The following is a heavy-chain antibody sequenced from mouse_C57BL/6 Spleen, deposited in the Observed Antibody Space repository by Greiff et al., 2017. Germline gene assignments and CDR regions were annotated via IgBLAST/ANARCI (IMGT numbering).Heavy chain of an antibody. CDR2: ILPGSGST. CDR1: GYSFTGYY. Sequence: QVHLKQSGPELVKPGASVKISCKASGYSFTGYYMNWVKQSPEKSLEWIGEILPGSGSTNYNEKFKGKATFTADTSSNTAYMQLSSLTTEDSAIYYCARGENYYGNRFAYWGQGTLVTVSA. V-gene: IGHV1-9*01. D-gene: IGHD2-1*01. J-gene: IGHJ3*01. CDR3: ARGENYYGNRFAY.